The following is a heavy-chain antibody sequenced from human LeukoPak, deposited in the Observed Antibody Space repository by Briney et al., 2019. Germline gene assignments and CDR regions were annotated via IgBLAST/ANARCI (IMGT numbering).Heavy chain of an antibody. CDR2: ISSSSSTI. CDR1: GFTFSSYS. J-gene: IGHJ3*02. V-gene: IGHV3-48*01. D-gene: IGHD2-21*01. CDR3: ARYIPSCGGNCNDGFDI. Sequence: PGGSLRLSCAASGFTFSSYSMNWVRQAPGKGLEWVSYISSSSSTIYYADSVKGRFTISRDNSKNTLYLQLNTLRAEDTAVYYCARYIPSCGGNCNDGFDIWGQGTMVSVSS.